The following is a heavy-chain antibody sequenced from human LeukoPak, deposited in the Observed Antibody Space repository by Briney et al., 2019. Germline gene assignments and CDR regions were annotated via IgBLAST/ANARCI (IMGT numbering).Heavy chain of an antibody. CDR3: ARALYYDSSGFPLPFDY. D-gene: IGHD3-22*01. CDR2: VSGSGVTT. CDR1: GFTFSTYA. V-gene: IGHV3-23*01. J-gene: IGHJ4*02. Sequence: GGSLRLSCAASGFTFSTYAMSWVRQAPGKGLEWVSIVSGSGVTTYYADSVKGRFTISRDNSKNTLYLQMNSLRAEDTAVYYCARALYYDSSGFPLPFDYWGQGTLVTVSS.